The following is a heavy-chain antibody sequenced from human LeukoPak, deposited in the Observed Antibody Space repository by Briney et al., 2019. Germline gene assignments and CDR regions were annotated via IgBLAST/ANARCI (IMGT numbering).Heavy chain of an antibody. V-gene: IGHV3-48*03. Sequence: GGSLRLSCAASRFIFTNYWIHWVRQAPGKGPEWLSYISNSGSTVFYADSVKGRFTVSRDNAKRSLYLQIESLRDDDTAVYHCALGTINKDFYFGMDVWGQGTTVTVSS. CDR2: ISNSGSTV. CDR3: ALGTINKDFYFGMDV. CDR1: RFIFTNYW. J-gene: IGHJ6*02. D-gene: IGHD2-8*01.